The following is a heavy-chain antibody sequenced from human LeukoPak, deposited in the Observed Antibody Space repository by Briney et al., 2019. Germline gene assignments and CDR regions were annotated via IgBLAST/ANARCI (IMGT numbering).Heavy chain of an antibody. J-gene: IGHJ4*02. Sequence: GASVKVSCKASGYTFTSYGISWVRQAPGQGLEWMGIINPSGGSTSYAQKFQGRVTMTRDTSTSTVYMELSSLRSEDTAVYYCARLGARLLLDYWGQGTLVTVSS. D-gene: IGHD3-22*01. V-gene: IGHV1-46*03. CDR1: GYTFTSYG. CDR3: ARLGARLLLDY. CDR2: INPSGGST.